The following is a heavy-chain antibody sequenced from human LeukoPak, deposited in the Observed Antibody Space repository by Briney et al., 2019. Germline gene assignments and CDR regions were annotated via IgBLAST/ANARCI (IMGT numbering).Heavy chain of an antibody. Sequence: PSETLSLTCTVSGGSISSYYWSWIRQPPGKGLEWIGYIYYSGSTNYNPSLKSRVTISVDTSKNQFSLKLSSVTAADTAVYYCARDKRAEYFQHWGQGTLVTVSS. CDR1: GGSISSYY. CDR2: IYYSGST. V-gene: IGHV4-59*01. CDR3: ARDKRAEYFQH. J-gene: IGHJ1*01.